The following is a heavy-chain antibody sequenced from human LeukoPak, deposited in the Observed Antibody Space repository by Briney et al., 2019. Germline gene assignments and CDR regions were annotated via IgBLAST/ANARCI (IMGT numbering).Heavy chain of an antibody. CDR1: GASISSSNYY. V-gene: IGHV4-39*01. CDR2: IYYSGSS. D-gene: IGHD3-22*01. CDR3: ARQHTTMIVEV. J-gene: IGHJ4*02. Sequence: PSETLSLTCSVSGASISSSNYYWGWIRQPPGKGLEWIGSIYYSGSSYYNPSLKSRVTISVDTSKNQMSLKLSSVTAADTAVYYCARQHTTMIVEVGGQGTLVTVSS.